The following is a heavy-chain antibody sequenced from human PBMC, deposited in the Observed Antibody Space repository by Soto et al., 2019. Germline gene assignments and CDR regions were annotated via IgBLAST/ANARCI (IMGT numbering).Heavy chain of an antibody. Sequence: EVQLVESGGGLVKPGGSLRLSCAASGFTFSSYSMNWVRQAPGKGLEWVSSISSSSSYIYYADSVKGRFTISRDNAKNSLYMQMNSLRAEDTAVYYCVRDHALAHYYGSGPNWFDPWGQGTLVTVSS. CDR1: GFTFSSYS. D-gene: IGHD3-10*01. V-gene: IGHV3-21*01. J-gene: IGHJ5*02. CDR3: VRDHALAHYYGSGPNWFDP. CDR2: ISSSSSYI.